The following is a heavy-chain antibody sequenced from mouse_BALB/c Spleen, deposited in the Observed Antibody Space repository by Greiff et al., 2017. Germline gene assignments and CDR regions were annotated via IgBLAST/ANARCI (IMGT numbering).Heavy chain of an antibody. CDR3: ERDSLIQYYGSPYAMDY. J-gene: IGHJ4*01. D-gene: IGHD1-2*01. Sequence: EVKLVESGGGLVKPGGSLKLSCAASGFTFSDYYMYWVRQTPEKRLEWVATISDGGSYTYYPDSVKGRFTISRDNAKNNLYLQMSSLKSEDTAMYYCERDSLIQYYGSPYAMDYWGQGTSVTVSS. V-gene: IGHV5-4*02. CDR2: ISDGGSYT. CDR1: GFTFSDYY.